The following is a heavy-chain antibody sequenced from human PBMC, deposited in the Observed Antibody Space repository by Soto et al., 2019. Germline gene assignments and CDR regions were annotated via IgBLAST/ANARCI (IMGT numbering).Heavy chain of an antibody. V-gene: IGHV1-46*03. D-gene: IGHD3-22*01. Sequence: GASVKVSCKASGYIFTNYYIHWVRQAPGQGLEWMGIINLSADRTSYAQKFQGRFTVTMDTSTSTVYIELGSLRSEDTAVYYCVRDPSSGYRSFDYWGQGTLVTVS. CDR2: INLSADRT. CDR3: VRDPSSGYRSFDY. J-gene: IGHJ4*02. CDR1: GYIFTNYY.